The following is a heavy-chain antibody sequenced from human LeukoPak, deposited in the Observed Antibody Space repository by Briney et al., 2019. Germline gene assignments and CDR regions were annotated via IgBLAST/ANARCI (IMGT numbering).Heavy chain of an antibody. D-gene: IGHD3-22*01. CDR1: GFTFSSYA. J-gene: IGHJ4*02. CDR2: ISNSGGRT. V-gene: IGHV3-23*01. Sequence: PGGSPRLSCAASGFTFSSYAMSWVRQAPGKGLEWVSSISNSGGRTFYTDSVKGRFTISRDNSKNTLYLQMSSLRTEDTAVYYCARDRTYYYDSSGADWGQGTRVTVSS. CDR3: ARDRTYYYDSSGAD.